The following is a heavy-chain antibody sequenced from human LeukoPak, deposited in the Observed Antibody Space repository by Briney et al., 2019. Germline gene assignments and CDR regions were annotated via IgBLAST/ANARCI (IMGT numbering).Heavy chain of an antibody. CDR1: GGSISSSSYY. Sequence: SETLSLTCTVSGGSISSSSYYWGWIRQPPGKGLEWIGSIYYSGSTYYNPSLKSRVTISVDTSKDQFSLKLSSVTAADTAGYYCARAVTSRSTCYKWVNWFDPWGQGTLVTVSS. V-gene: IGHV4-39*07. D-gene: IGHD4-17*01. J-gene: IGHJ5*02. CDR3: ARAVTSRSTCYKWVNWFDP. CDR2: IYYSGST.